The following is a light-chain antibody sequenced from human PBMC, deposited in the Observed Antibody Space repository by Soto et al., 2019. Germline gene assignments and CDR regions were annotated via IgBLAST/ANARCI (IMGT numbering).Light chain of an antibody. CDR2: DAS. V-gene: IGKV3-11*01. J-gene: IGKJ4*01. CDR1: QSISTY. CDR3: QSRAAWPPP. Sequence: EIVLTQSPATLSLSPGERATLSCRASQSISTYLAWYQQKPGQAPRILIYDASKRATGIPARFSGSGSGTDFTLTISNLEPDDFAVYYSQSRAAWPPPFGGGTRVEI.